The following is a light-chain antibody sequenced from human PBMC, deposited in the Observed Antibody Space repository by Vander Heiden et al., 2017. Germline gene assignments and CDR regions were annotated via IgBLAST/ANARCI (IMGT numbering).Light chain of an antibody. CDR2: DVS. CDR1: QRVSRS. Sequence: EIMLTHSPATLSLSPGETATLSCRASQRVSRSLAWYQRKPGLPPRLLINDVSSRAAGIPARFSGFGSGTAFVLTISSLEPEDFAIYYCQQRNNWPSITFGQGTRLEIK. V-gene: IGKV3-11*01. CDR3: QQRNNWPSIT. J-gene: IGKJ5*01.